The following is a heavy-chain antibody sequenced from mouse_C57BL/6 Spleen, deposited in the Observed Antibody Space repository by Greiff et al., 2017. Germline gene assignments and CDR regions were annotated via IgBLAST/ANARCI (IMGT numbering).Heavy chain of an antibody. CDR1: GFTFNTYA. D-gene: IGHD1-1*01. CDR2: IRSKSSNYAT. V-gene: IGHV10-3*01. Sequence: EVKVVESGGGLVQPKGSLKLSCAASGFTFNTYAMHWVRQAPGKGLEWVARIRSKSSNYATYYADSVKARFPISRDDSQSMLYLQMNNLKTEDTAMYYCVRVELGSSYDYAMDYWGQGTSVTVSS. CDR3: VRVELGSSYDYAMDY. J-gene: IGHJ4*01.